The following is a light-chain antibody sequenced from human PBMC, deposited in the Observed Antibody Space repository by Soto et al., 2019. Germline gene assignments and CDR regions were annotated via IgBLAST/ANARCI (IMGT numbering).Light chain of an antibody. CDR1: QSVSGN. V-gene: IGKV3-15*01. CDR3: HQYNNWPPVT. Sequence: EIVMTQSPATLSVSPGERATLSCRASQSVSGNLAWYQQKPGQAPRLLIYGASTRATGIPARFSGSGSGTEFAFTISSLQSEDFAVDYCHQYNNWPPVTFGQGTKVEIK. CDR2: GAS. J-gene: IGKJ1*01.